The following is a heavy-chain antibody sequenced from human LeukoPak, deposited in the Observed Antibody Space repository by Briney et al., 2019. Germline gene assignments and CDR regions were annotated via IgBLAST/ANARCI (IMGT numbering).Heavy chain of an antibody. Sequence: SSETLSLTCTVSGASISSGTYYWSWIRQPPGKGLEWIGLISYSGSTNYNPSLKSRVTISVDTSKNQFSLKLSSVTAADTAVYYCARGGSGYALNWFDPWGQGTLVTVSS. CDR3: ARGGSGYALNWFDP. D-gene: IGHD5-12*01. CDR1: GASISSGTYY. V-gene: IGHV4-61*01. J-gene: IGHJ5*02. CDR2: ISYSGST.